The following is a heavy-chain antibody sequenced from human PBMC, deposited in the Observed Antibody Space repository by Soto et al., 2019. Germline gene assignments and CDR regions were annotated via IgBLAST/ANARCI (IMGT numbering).Heavy chain of an antibody. D-gene: IGHD3-10*01. CDR2: IIAYFGTA. Sequence: QVQLVQSGAEVKTPGASVKVSCRASGGTSNNYADTWVRQAPGHGLEWMGGIIAYFGTATYAHKFRGRLTITADDSTRTNYRDLRSLTTDDTAIYYCAKLLGPGSYYDDDYWGQGTLVTVSS. CDR3: AKLLGPGSYYDDDY. CDR1: GGTSNNYA. V-gene: IGHV1-69*01. J-gene: IGHJ4*02.